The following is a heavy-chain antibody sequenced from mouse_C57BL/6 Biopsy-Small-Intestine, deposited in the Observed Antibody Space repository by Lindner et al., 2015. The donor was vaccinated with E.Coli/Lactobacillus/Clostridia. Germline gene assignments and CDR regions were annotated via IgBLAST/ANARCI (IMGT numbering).Heavy chain of an antibody. CDR2: IYPGDGDT. CDR1: GYAISSSW. J-gene: IGHJ2*01. Sequence: VQLQESGPEVVKPGASVKISCKASGYAISSSWMNWVKQRPGKGLEWIGRIYPGDGDTNYNGKFKDKATLTADKSSSTAYMQLSRLTYEDSAVYFCEGEGYWGQGTTLTVSS. V-gene: IGHV1-82*01. CDR3: EGEGY.